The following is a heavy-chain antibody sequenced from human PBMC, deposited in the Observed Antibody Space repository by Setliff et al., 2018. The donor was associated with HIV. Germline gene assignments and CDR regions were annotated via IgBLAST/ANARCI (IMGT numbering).Heavy chain of an antibody. Sequence: KTSETLSLTCTASGGSISRYYWSWIRQSPGKGLEFIGYMHSSGSTNYNPSLETRVTLSVDTSKSQFSLKLTSVTASDTAMYYCARPIPYGLDWYFDLWGRGTLVTVSS. CDR1: GGSISRYY. CDR3: ARPIPYGLDWYFDL. D-gene: IGHD4-17*01. V-gene: IGHV4-4*09. CDR2: MHSSGST. J-gene: IGHJ2*01.